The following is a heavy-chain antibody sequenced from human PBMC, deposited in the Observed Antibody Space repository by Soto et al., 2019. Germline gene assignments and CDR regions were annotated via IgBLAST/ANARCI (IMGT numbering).Heavy chain of an antibody. CDR1: GFTFSNAW. CDR3: TTDILTGYYTIAY. V-gene: IGHV3-15*01. J-gene: IGHJ4*02. Sequence: EVQLVESGGGLVKPGGSLRLSCAASGFTFSNAWMSWVRQAPGKGLEWVGRIKSKTDGGTTDYAAPVKGRFTISRDDSKNTLYLQMNSLKTEDTAVYYCTTDILTGYYTIAYWGQGTLVTVSS. CDR2: IKSKTDGGTT. D-gene: IGHD3-9*01.